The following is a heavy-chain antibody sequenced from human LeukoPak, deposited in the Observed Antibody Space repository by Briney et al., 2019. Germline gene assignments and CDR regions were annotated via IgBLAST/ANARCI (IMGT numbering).Heavy chain of an antibody. J-gene: IGHJ4*02. Sequence: ASVKVSCKASGYTFTSYDFNWVRQATGQGLEWMGWMNPNSGNTGYAQKFQGRVTMTRNTSISTAYRELSSLRSEDTAVYYCAREGLYYYDSSGYYYTDYWGQGTLVTVSS. CDR3: AREGLYYYDSSGYYYTDY. CDR1: GYTFTSYD. V-gene: IGHV1-8*01. D-gene: IGHD3-22*01. CDR2: MNPNSGNT.